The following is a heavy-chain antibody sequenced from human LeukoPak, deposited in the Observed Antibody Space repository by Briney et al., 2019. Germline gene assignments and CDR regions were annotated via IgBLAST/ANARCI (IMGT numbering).Heavy chain of an antibody. D-gene: IGHD6-6*01. CDR3: STSSSSRLGYYFDY. V-gene: IGHV1-18*01. Sequence: ASVKVSCKASGYTFTSYGISWVRQAPGQGLEWMGWISAYNGNTNYAQKLQGRVTMTTDTSTSTAYMELRSLRSDDTAVYYCSTSSSSRLGYYFDYWGQGTLVTVSS. CDR2: ISAYNGNT. J-gene: IGHJ4*02. CDR1: GYTFTSYG.